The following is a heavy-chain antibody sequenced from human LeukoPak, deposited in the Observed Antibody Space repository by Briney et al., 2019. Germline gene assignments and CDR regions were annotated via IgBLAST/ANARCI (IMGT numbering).Heavy chain of an antibody. J-gene: IGHJ4*02. CDR2: INHSGST. CDR3: ASGFWLDY. CDR1: GGSFSGYY. V-gene: IGHV4-34*01. D-gene: IGHD3-3*01. Sequence: SETLSLTCAVYGGSFSGYYWSWIRQPPGKGLEWIGEINHSGSTNYNPSLRSRVTISADTSKNQFSLKLSSVTAADTAVYYCASGFWLDYWGQGTLVTVSS.